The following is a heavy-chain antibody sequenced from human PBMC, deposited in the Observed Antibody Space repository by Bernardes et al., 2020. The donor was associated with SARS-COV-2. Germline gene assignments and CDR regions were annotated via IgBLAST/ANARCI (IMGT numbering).Heavy chain of an antibody. V-gene: IGHV1-18*04. CDR2: ISAYKGNT. J-gene: IGHJ4*02. CDR3: VRDPGYILTSYYFVD. Sequence: ASVKVSCKASGYTFTNYGISWVRQAPGQGLEWMGWISAYKGNTKSAQKFQGRVTMTTEASTSTAYMELRSLTSDDTAVYYCVRDPGYILTSYYFVDWGQGTLVTVSS. CDR1: GYTFTNYG. D-gene: IGHD3-9*01.